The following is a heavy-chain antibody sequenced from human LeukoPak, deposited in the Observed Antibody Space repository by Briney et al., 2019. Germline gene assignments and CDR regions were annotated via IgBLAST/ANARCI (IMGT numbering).Heavy chain of an antibody. D-gene: IGHD2-2*02. J-gene: IGHJ3*02. Sequence: GGSLRLSCAPSGFTLSSYAMSWVRQAPGKGLEWVSSISRSGSSTYYADSVKGRFTISRDNSKNTLYLQMNSLRAEDTAVYYCAKEELSPASINTLEMWGGKTILTPSS. CDR1: GFTLSSYA. CDR3: AKEELSPASINTLEM. V-gene: IGHV3-23*01. CDR2: ISRSGSST.